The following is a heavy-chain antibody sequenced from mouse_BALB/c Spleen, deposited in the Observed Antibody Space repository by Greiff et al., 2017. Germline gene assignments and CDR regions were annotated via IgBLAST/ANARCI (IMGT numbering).Heavy chain of an antibody. J-gene: IGHJ1*01. V-gene: IGHV3-2*02. CDR3: ATLLFQKGYFDV. Sequence: EVQLVESGPGLVKPSQSLSLTCTVTGYSITSDYAWNWIRQFPGNKLEWMGYISYSGSTSYNPSLKSRISITRDTSKNQFFLQLNSVTTEDTATYYWATLLFQKGYFDVWGAGTTVTVSS. CDR2: ISYSGST. CDR1: GYSITSDYA. D-gene: IGHD2-1*01.